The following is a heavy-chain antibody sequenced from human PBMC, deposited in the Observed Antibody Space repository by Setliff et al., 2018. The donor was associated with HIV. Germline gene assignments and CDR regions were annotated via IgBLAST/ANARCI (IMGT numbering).Heavy chain of an antibody. J-gene: IGHJ4*01. Sequence: ASVKVSCKASGYTFSSYDINWVRQAPGQGLEWMGIIKPSDGSTSYAQRFQGRVTMTRDTSTSTVYMELISLTSEDTAVYYCASGFDSSGLSYFNYWGQGTLVTVSS. CDR3: ASGFDSSGLSYFNY. D-gene: IGHD3-22*01. CDR2: IKPSDGST. V-gene: IGHV1-46*01. CDR1: GYTFSSYD.